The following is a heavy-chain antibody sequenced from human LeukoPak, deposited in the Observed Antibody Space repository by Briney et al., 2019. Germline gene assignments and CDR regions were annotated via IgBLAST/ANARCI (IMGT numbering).Heavy chain of an antibody. J-gene: IGHJ4*02. CDR2: IYYSGST. Sequence: SETLSLTCTVSGGSISSYYWSWIRQPPGKGLEWIGYIYYSGSTNYNPSLKSRVTISVDTSKNQFSLKLSSVTAADTAVYYCARGNYDSSGYGYWGQGTLVTVS. V-gene: IGHV4-59*01. D-gene: IGHD3-22*01. CDR3: ARGNYDSSGYGY. CDR1: GGSISSYY.